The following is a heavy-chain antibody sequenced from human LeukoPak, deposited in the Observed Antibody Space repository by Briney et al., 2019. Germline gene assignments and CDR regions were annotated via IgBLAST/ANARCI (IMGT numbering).Heavy chain of an antibody. V-gene: IGHV4-59*11. Sequence: SETLSLTCTVSGGSISSHYWSWIRQPPGKGLEWIGYIYYSGSTNYNPSLKSRVTISVDTSKNQFSLKLSSVTAADTAVYYCAARGGGDFDYWGQGTLVTVSS. J-gene: IGHJ4*02. D-gene: IGHD3-16*01. CDR3: AARGGGDFDY. CDR1: GGSISSHY. CDR2: IYYSGST.